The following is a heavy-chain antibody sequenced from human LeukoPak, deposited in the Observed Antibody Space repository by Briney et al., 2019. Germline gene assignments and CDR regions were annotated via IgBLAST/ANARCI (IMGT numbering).Heavy chain of an antibody. CDR1: GFTFSSYA. CDR3: ARAIVVVPATVTASD. V-gene: IGHV3-21*01. CDR2: ITGSGTYT. J-gene: IGHJ4*02. Sequence: SGGSLRLSCAASGFTFSSYAMIWVRQAPGKGLDWVSAITGSGTYTYYADSVKGRFTISRDNAKNSLYLQMNSLRAEDTAVYYCARAIVVVPATVTASDWGQGTLVTVSS. D-gene: IGHD2-2*01.